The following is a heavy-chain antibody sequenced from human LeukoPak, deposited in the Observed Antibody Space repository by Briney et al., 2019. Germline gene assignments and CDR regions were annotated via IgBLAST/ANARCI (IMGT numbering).Heavy chain of an antibody. J-gene: IGHJ3*02. V-gene: IGHV3-23*01. CDR1: GSTFSSYA. CDR2: TTGGGGST. D-gene: IGHD6-6*01. CDR3: AKDHVGVVPDAFDI. Sequence: GGSLRLSCAASGSTFSSYAMSWVRQVPRKGLEWVSGTTGGGGSTYYADSVKGRFTISRDNSKNTLFLQMNSLRVEDTAVYYCAKDHVGVVPDAFDIWGQGTMVTVSS.